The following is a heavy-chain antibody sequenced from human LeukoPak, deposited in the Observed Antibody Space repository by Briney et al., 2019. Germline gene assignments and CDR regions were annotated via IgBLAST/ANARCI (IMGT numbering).Heavy chain of an antibody. V-gene: IGHV3-15*05. J-gene: IGHJ4*02. CDR1: GFTFRNVW. CDR3: TTVRPLGYDVLTGYPTYYFED. CDR2: IKSEPDGGTT. Sequence: PGGSLRLSCAASGFTFRNVWMSWVRQAPGRGLEWVGRIKSEPDGGTTDYAAFVKGRFIISRDVSTNTLHLQLDSLESEDTAVYYCTTVRPLGYDVLTGYPTYYFEDWGQGTLVTVSS. D-gene: IGHD3-9*01.